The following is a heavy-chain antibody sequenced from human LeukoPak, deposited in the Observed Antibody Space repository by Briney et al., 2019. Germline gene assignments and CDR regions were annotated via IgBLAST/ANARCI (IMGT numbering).Heavy chain of an antibody. CDR2: INTDGSST. D-gene: IGHD2-15*01. J-gene: IGHJ6*03. Sequence: GGSLRLSCAASGLTFSSYWMHWVRQAPGKGLVWVSRINTDGSSTNYADSVKGRFTISRDNAKNTLYLQMNSLRAEDTAVYYCARGHIVVGYYYYMDVWGKGTTVTVSS. V-gene: IGHV3-74*01. CDR1: GLTFSSYW. CDR3: ARGHIVVGYYYYMDV.